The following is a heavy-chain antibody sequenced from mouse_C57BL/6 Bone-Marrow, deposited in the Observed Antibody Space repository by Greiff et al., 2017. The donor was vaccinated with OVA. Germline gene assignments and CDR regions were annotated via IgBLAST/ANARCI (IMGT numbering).Heavy chain of an antibody. J-gene: IGHJ3*01. CDR2: FHPYNDDT. CDR3: ARKGPYYGSSSAWFAY. CDR1: GYTFTTYP. Sequence: QVQLQQSGAELVKPGASVKMSCKASGYTFTTYPIEWMKQNHGKSLEWIGNFHPYNDDTKYNEKFKGKATLTVEKSSSTVYLELSRLTSDDSAVYYCARKGPYYGSSSAWFAYWGQGTLVTVSA. V-gene: IGHV1-47*01. D-gene: IGHD1-1*01.